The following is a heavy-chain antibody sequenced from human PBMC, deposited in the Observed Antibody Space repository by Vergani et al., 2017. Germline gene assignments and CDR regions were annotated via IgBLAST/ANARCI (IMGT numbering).Heavy chain of an antibody. D-gene: IGHD2-2*01. J-gene: IGHJ5*02. V-gene: IGHV5-51*03. CDR1: GYSFTSYW. CDR2: IFPGDSDT. Sequence: EVQLVPSGAEVKQPGESLQISCKGSGYSFTSYWIGWVRQLPGKGLEWMGIIFPGDSDTRYSPSFQGQVTISADKSISTAYLQWSSLKASATAMYYCATGYCSSTSGVGGNWCDPWGERTLVTVSS. CDR3: ATGYCSSTSGVGGNWCDP.